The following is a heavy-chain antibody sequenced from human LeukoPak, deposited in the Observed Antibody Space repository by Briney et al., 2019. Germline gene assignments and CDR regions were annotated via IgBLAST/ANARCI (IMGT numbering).Heavy chain of an antibody. J-gene: IGHJ5*02. Sequence: GSLRLSCAASGFTFSSYAMSWVRQAPGKGLEWVSAISGSGGSTYYADSVKGRFTISRDNSKNTLYLQMNSLRAEDTAVYYCAKDYCSSTSCYAYWFDPWGQGTLVTVSS. CDR3: AKDYCSSTSCYAYWFDP. V-gene: IGHV3-23*01. CDR2: ISGSGGST. CDR1: GFTFSSYA. D-gene: IGHD2-2*01.